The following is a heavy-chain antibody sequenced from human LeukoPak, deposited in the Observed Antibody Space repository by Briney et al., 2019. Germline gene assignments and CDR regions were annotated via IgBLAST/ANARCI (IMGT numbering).Heavy chain of an antibody. CDR1: GFTFSSYG. J-gene: IGHJ4*02. CDR3: ARDQDIVVVPGPFDY. V-gene: IGHV3-33*01. D-gene: IGHD2-2*01. Sequence: PGGSLRLSCAASGFTFSSYGMHWVRQAPGKGLEWVAVIWYDGSNKYYADSVKGRFTISRDNSKNTLYLQMNSLRAEDTAVYYCARDQDIVVVPGPFDYWGQGTLVTVSS. CDR2: IWYDGSNK.